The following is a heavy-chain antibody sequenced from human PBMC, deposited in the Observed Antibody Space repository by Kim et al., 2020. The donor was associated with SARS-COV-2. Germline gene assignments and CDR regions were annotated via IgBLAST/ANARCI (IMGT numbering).Heavy chain of an antibody. V-gene: IGHV3-30*03. CDR2: ISYDGSNK. J-gene: IGHJ5*02. D-gene: IGHD6-25*01. CDR3: ARDGRSGYGSGYSSP. CDR1: GFTFSSYD. Sequence: GGSLRLSCAASGFTFSSYDMYWVRQAPGKGLEWVAIISYDGSNKYYGDSVKGRFTISRDNSKDTLYLQMSSLRAEDTAVYYCARDGRSGYGSGYSSPWGQGTLVTVSS.